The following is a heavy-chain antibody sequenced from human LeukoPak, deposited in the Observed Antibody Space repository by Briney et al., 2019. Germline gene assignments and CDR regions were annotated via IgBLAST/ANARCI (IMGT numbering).Heavy chain of an antibody. Sequence: AIXXXRQAPGQGLXXXXXXIPIFGTANYAHKFQGRVTITADESTSTAYMELSSLRSEDTAVYYCAVSKVEMATSYYFDYWGQGTLVTVSS. CDR2: XIPIFGTA. J-gene: IGHJ4*02. D-gene: IGHD5-24*01. CDR3: AVSKVEMATSYYFDY. CDR1: A. V-gene: IGHV1-69*01.